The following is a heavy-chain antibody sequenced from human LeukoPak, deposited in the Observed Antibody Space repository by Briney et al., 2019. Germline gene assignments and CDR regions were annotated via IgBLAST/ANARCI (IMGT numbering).Heavy chain of an antibody. Sequence: GRSLRLSCTASGFTLSSHAMHWVRQAPGKGLEWVAVISYDASHKYYADSVKGRFTISRDNSKNTLYLQMNSLTAEDTAVYYCARGQEKDDYGSDYWGRGTLVTVSS. D-gene: IGHD3-10*01. CDR3: ARGQEKDDYGSDY. CDR1: GFTLSSHA. J-gene: IGHJ4*02. V-gene: IGHV3-30-3*01. CDR2: ISYDASHK.